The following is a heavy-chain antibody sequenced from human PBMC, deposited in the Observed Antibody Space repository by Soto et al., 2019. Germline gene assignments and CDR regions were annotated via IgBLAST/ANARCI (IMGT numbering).Heavy chain of an antibody. CDR1: RDTFNKYA. CDR3: ARGETYLGV. J-gene: IGHJ6*02. CDR2: IIPIFSSR. Sequence: QVQLVQSGAEVKKPGSSVKVSCKTSRDTFNKYAFNWVRQAPGQGLAWMGWIIPIFSSRNYAEKFQGRVTITADDSTSTAYMELRSVRFEDTAVYYSARGETYLGVWGQGTTVTVSS. V-gene: IGHV1-69*01. D-gene: IGHD3-16*01.